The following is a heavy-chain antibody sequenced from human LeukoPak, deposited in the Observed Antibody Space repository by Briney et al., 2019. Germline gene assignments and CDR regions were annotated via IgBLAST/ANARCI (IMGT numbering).Heavy chain of an antibody. J-gene: IGHJ4*02. Sequence: TGGSLRLSCAASGFTFSSYGMHWVRQAPGKGLEWVAVIWYDGSNKYYADSVKGRFTISRDNAKNSLYLQMNSLRAEDTAVYYCARDGWQQLVAFDYWGQGTLVTVSS. D-gene: IGHD6-13*01. CDR2: IWYDGSNK. CDR3: ARDGWQQLVAFDY. V-gene: IGHV3-33*01. CDR1: GFTFSSYG.